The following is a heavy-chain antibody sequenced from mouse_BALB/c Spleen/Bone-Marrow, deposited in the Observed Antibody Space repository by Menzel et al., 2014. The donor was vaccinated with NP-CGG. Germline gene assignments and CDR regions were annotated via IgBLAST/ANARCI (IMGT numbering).Heavy chain of an antibody. CDR3: ARSGGNYDYFDY. D-gene: IGHD2-1*01. Sequence: ESGPSLVKPSQTLSLTCSVTGDSIXSGYWNWIRKFPGNKLEYMGYISYSGSTYYNPSLKSRMSITRDTSKNQYYLQLNSVSTEDTATYYCARSGGNYDYFDYWGQGTTLTVSS. CDR2: ISYSGST. CDR1: GDSIXSGY. J-gene: IGHJ2*01. V-gene: IGHV3-8*02.